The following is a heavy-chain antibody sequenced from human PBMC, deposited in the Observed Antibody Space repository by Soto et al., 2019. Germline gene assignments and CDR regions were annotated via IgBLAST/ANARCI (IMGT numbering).Heavy chain of an antibody. J-gene: IGHJ4*02. CDR1: GYTFTTYG. V-gene: IGHV1-18*01. CDR3: ARAPTDYYDNSGNYFLDY. CDR2: ISTYNGNT. Sequence: QVQLVQSGAEVKKPGASVKVSCKASGYTFTTYGMSWVRQAPGQGLDWMGWISTYNGNTKYAERLQGRVTMTTDTPTSTAYMELRSLRSDDTAVYYCARAPTDYYDNSGNYFLDYWGQGTLVTVSS. D-gene: IGHD3-22*01.